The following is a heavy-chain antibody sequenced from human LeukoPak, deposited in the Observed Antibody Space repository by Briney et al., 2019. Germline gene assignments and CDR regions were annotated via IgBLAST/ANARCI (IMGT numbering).Heavy chain of an antibody. D-gene: IGHD5-24*01. Sequence: GGSLRLSCVASGFPFSSYWMTWVRQAPGKGLEWVANIKQDGSKKSYVDSVKGRFTISRDNAKNSLYLQMNSLRAEDTAIYDCTRVGYIDEGIDYWGQGTLVTVSS. CDR2: IKQDGSKK. CDR1: GFPFSSYW. V-gene: IGHV3-7*04. CDR3: TRVGYIDEGIDY. J-gene: IGHJ4*02.